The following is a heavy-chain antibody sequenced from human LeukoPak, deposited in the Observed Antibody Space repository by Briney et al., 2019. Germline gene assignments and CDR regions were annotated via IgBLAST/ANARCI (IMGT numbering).Heavy chain of an antibody. J-gene: IGHJ3*02. CDR1: GFTFSSYW. CDR3: ARDISLEMPTIPGHHSFDAFDI. D-gene: IGHD1-1*01. CDR2: IKQDGSEK. Sequence: PGRSLRLSCAASGFTFSSYWMSWVRQAPGKGLEWVANIKQDGSEKYYVDSVKGRFTISRDNAKNSLYLQMNSLRAEDTAVYYCARDISLEMPTIPGHHSFDAFDIWGQGTMVTVSS. V-gene: IGHV3-7*01.